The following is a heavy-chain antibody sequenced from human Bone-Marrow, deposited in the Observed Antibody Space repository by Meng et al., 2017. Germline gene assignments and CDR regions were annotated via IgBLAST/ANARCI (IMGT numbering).Heavy chain of an antibody. J-gene: IGHJ5*02. D-gene: IGHD3-16*01. CDR3: AGDIRQGGNIWFDP. CDR1: GGSISSGGYY. CDR2: IYYSGTT. Sequence: QVQLQESGPGLVKPSQPLSLTCTVSGGSISSGGYYWSWIRQHPGKGLEWIGYIYYSGTTYYNPSLSSLVTISVDTSKNQFSLNLSSVTAADTAVYYCAGDIRQGGNIWFDPWGQGTLVTVSS. V-gene: IGHV4-31*01.